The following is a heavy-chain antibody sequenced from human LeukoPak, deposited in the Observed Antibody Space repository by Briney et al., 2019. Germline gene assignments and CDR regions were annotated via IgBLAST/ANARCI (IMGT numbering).Heavy chain of an antibody. CDR2: ISYDGSNK. J-gene: IGHJ4*02. Sequence: GGSLRLSCAASGFTFSSYAMHWVRQAPGKGLEWVAVISYDGSNKYYADSVKGRFTISRDNSKNTLYLQMNSLRAEDTAVYYCATQWLVQGTDYWGQGTLVTVSS. D-gene: IGHD6-19*01. V-gene: IGHV3-30*01. CDR1: GFTFSSYA. CDR3: ATQWLVQGTDY.